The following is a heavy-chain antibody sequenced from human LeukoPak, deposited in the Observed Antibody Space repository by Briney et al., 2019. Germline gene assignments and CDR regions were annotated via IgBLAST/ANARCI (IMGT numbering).Heavy chain of an antibody. CDR2: IRYDGSNK. Sequence: GGSLRLSCAASGFTFSSYGMHWVRQAPGKGLEWVAFIRYDGSNKYYADSVKGRFTISRDNSKNTLYLQMNSLRAEDTAVYYCAKLMGYCSSTSCYDYWGQGTLVTVCS. V-gene: IGHV3-30*02. CDR3: AKLMGYCSSTSCYDY. D-gene: IGHD2-2*01. J-gene: IGHJ4*02. CDR1: GFTFSSYG.